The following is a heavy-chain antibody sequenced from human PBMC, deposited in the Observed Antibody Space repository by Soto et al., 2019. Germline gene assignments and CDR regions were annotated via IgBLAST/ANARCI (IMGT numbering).Heavy chain of an antibody. J-gene: IGHJ5*02. CDR1: GGSFSGYY. D-gene: IGHD3-10*01. CDR2: INHSGST. Sequence: QVQLQQWGAGLLKPSETLSLTCAVYGGSFSGYYWGCIRQPPGKGVEWIGDINHSGSTNYNPYLKSRVTISVDTPKTQFSLKLSSMTAADTAVYYCAVGTMGVGYLRACFDPCGQGTLVTVS. CDR3: AVGTMGVGYLRACFDP. V-gene: IGHV4-34*01.